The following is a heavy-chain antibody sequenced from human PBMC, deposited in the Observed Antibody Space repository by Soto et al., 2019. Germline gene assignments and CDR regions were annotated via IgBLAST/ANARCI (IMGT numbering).Heavy chain of an antibody. CDR1: GFTFSDYA. Sequence: GGSLRLSCAASGFTFSDYAMNWVRQTPGKGLEWVAFISSSGATIYYAESVRGRFTISRVNAKNSLYLQMNSLTDDDTAMYYCAPFWSGYYAFDYWGQGALVTVSS. CDR3: APFWSGYYAFDY. D-gene: IGHD3-3*01. CDR2: ISSSGATI. V-gene: IGHV3-48*02. J-gene: IGHJ4*02.